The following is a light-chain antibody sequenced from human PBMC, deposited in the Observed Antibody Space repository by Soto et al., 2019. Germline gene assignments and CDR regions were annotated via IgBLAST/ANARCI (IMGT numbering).Light chain of an antibody. CDR3: NSYISNNIPYV. Sequence: QSALTQPASVSGSPGQSITISCTGTSRDVGRFNFVSWYQQHPGKAPKLIIFEVTNRPSGVSNRFSGSKSGNTASLTISGLQAEDEADYYCNSYISNNIPYVFGTGTRSPS. J-gene: IGLJ1*01. CDR2: EVT. V-gene: IGLV2-14*01. CDR1: SRDVGRFNF.